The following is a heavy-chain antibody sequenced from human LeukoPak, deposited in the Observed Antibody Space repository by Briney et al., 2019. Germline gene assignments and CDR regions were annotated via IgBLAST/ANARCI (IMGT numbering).Heavy chain of an antibody. CDR3: AKGSVAGTADLDH. D-gene: IGHD6-19*01. Sequence: GRSLRLSCAASGFTFDDYAMHWVRQAPGKGLEWVSGISWNSGSIGYADSVKGRFTISRDNANNSLYLQMNSLRAEDTALYYCAKGSVAGTADLDHWGQGTLVTVPS. CDR2: ISWNSGSI. J-gene: IGHJ4*02. V-gene: IGHV3-9*01. CDR1: GFTFDDYA.